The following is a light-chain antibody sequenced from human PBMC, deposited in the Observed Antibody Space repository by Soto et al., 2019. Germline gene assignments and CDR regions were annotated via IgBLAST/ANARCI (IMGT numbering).Light chain of an antibody. CDR3: QSYDSSRSGSGV. V-gene: IGLV1-40*01. CDR2: GHN. CDR1: YSNIGAGYE. J-gene: IGLJ3*02. Sequence: QSVLTQPPSVSGTPGQRVTISCTGSYSNIGAGYEVHWYQQIPGTAPKLLISGHNNRPSGVPDRFFGSKSGTSASLTIIGLQAEDEAEYYCQSYDSSRSGSGVFGGGTKLTVL.